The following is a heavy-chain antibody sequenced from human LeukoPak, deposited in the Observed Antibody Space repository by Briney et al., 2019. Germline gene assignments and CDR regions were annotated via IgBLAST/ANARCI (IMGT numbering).Heavy chain of an antibody. V-gene: IGHV1-2*02. CDR3: ARAGGLDCSGGSCYSNWFDP. CDR1: GGTFSSYA. D-gene: IGHD2-15*01. Sequence: ASVKVSCKASGGTFSSYAISWVRQAPGQGLEWMGWINPNSGGTNYAQKFQGRVTMTRDTSISTAYMELSRLRSDDTAVYYCARAGGLDCSGGSCYSNWFDPWGQGTLVTVSS. CDR2: INPNSGGT. J-gene: IGHJ5*02.